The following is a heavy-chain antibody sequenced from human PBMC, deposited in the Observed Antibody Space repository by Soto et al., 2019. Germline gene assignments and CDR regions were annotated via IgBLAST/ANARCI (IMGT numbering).Heavy chain of an antibody. V-gene: IGHV4-31*03. Sequence: QVQLQESGPGLVKPSQTLSLTCSVSGGSIGGGGYYWTWIRQRPGQGLEWIGYIYYSGATFYNPSLEGRVTMSVDTSQNQFSLKMTSVTAADTATYFCAGCHGGNSGYDRWGRGTQVTVSS. CDR1: GGSIGGGGYY. CDR2: IYYSGAT. D-gene: IGHD4-17*01. J-gene: IGHJ5*02. CDR3: AGCHGGNSGYDR.